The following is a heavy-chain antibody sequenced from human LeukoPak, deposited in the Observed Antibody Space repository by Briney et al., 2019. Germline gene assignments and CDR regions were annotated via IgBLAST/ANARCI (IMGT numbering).Heavy chain of an antibody. J-gene: IGHJ4*02. CDR3: ARERSFMAVAANPEYIDY. D-gene: IGHD6-19*01. V-gene: IGHV3-7*01. Sequence: GGSLRLSCAASGFTFSSYWMSWVRQAPGKGLEWVANIKQDGSEKYYVGSVKGRFTISRDNAKNSLYLQMNSLRAEDTAVYYCARERSFMAVAANPEYIDYWGQGTLVTVSS. CDR1: GFTFSSYW. CDR2: IKQDGSEK.